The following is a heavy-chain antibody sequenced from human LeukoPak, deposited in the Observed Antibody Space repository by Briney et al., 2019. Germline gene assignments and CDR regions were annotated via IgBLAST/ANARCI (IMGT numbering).Heavy chain of an antibody. CDR2: IHDSGST. CDR3: ARGERNGPEN. CDR1: GGSVIRYY. V-gene: IGHV4-59*02. Sequence: SETLSLTCTVSGGSVIRYYWSWIRQSPGKGLEWIGYIHDSGSTNSNPSLKSRVTISMDTSKNQVSLKLTSVTAADTALYYCARGERNGPENWGQGTVVSVSS. J-gene: IGHJ1*01. D-gene: IGHD2-8*01.